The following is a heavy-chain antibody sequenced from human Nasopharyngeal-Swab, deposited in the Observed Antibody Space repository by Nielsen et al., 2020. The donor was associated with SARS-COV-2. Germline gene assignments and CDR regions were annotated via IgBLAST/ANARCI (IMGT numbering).Heavy chain of an antibody. CDR1: GYTFTGYY. CDR2: INPNSGGT. J-gene: IGHJ6*03. Sequence: ASVKVSCKASGYTFTGYYMHWVRQAPGQGLEWMGRINPNSGGTNYAQKFQGRVTMTRDTSISTAYMELSSLRSEDTAVYYCATDYTGTTDMDVWGKGTTVTVSS. D-gene: IGHD1-1*01. V-gene: IGHV1-2*06. CDR3: ATDYTGTTDMDV.